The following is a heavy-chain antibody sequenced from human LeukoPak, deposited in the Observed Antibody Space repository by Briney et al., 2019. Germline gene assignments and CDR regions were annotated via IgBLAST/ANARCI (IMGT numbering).Heavy chain of an antibody. CDR1: GYRFTKFG. J-gene: IGHJ4*02. CDR3: ARDQDRGYDFSFDY. Sequence: ASVKVSCKAFGYRFTKFGISWVRQAPGQGLEWMGWINTNTGDPTYAQGFTGRFVFSLDTSVNTAYLQISSLKAEDTAVYYCARDQDRGYDFSFDYWGQGSLVTVSS. V-gene: IGHV7-4-1*02. D-gene: IGHD5-12*01. CDR2: INTNTGDP.